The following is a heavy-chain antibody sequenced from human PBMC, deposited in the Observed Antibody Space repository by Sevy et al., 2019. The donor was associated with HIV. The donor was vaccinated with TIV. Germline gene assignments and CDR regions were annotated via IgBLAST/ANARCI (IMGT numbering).Heavy chain of an antibody. D-gene: IGHD1-26*01. V-gene: IGHV3-7*05. CDR1: GFNFRNFW. Sequence: GGSLRLSCVASGFNFRNFWMSWVRQAPGKGLECVADIKQDGGEAYYVDSVKGRFTISRDNAKNSLYLQMNSLRDEDTAMYFCVRDKGVGASILDALGQGTSVTVSS. CDR2: IKQDGGEA. CDR3: VRDKGVGASILDA. J-gene: IGHJ5*02.